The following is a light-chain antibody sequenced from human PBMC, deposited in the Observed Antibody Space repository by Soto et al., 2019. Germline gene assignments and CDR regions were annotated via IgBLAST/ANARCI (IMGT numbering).Light chain of an antibody. CDR1: QSVSSSY. CDR3: QQYYISRT. CDR2: GAS. V-gene: IGKV3-20*01. Sequence: TVLTQSPGTLSLSPGERATLSCRASQSVSSSYLAWYQQKPGQAPRLLIYGASSRATGIPDRFSGSGSGTDFTLTISRLEPEDFAVYYCQQYYISRTFGQGTKVDIK. J-gene: IGKJ1*01.